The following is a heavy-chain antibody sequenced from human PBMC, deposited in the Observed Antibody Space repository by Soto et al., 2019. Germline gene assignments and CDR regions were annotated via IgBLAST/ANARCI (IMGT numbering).Heavy chain of an antibody. V-gene: IGHV1-18*01. Sequence: QVQLVQSGGEVKKPGASVKVSCKASGYTFTNYGISWVRQAPGQGLEWMGWINVYNGNTKYAKKVQGRVTMTTDTSTSTAYMELRSLRFDDTAVYYCARGVGSGSYYNQYNWFDPWGQGTLVTVSS. CDR3: ARGVGSGSYYNQYNWFDP. D-gene: IGHD3-10*01. J-gene: IGHJ5*02. CDR2: INVYNGNT. CDR1: GYTFTNYG.